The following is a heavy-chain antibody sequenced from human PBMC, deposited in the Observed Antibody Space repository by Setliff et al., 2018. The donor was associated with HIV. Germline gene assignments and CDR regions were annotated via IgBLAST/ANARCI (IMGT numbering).Heavy chain of an antibody. J-gene: IGHJ5*02. CDR2: FYYRGST. V-gene: IGHV4-59*11. D-gene: IGHD3-16*01. CDR3: ARIEGYAYGSNWFDP. Sequence: SETLSLTCPVSGVSISSQSWTWIRQPPGKGLEWIEYFYYRGSTNYNPSLKGRVTISADTSENQLSLKLSSLTAADTAVYYCARIEGYAYGSNWFDPWGQGTLVTVSS. CDR1: GVSISSQS.